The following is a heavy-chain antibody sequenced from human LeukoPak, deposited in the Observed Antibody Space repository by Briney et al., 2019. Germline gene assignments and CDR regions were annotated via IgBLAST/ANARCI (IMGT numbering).Heavy chain of an antibody. V-gene: IGHV4-34*01. CDR1: GGSFSGYY. Sequence: PSETLSLTCAVYGGSFSGYYWSWIRQPPGKGLEWIGEINHSGSTNYNPSLKSRVTISVDTSKNQFSLKLSPVTAADTAVYYCAGLQNTRTGLPDYGGQGTLVTVSS. CDR3: AGLQNTRTGLPDY. CDR2: INHSGST. D-gene: IGHD6-25*01. J-gene: IGHJ4*02.